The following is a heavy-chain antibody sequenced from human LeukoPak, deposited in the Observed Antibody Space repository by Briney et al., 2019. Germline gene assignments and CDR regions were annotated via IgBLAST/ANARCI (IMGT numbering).Heavy chain of an antibody. CDR3: AREWGRIAVAGGPGY. CDR2: IWYEGQTK. CDR1: GFIFSNYG. Sequence: PGGSLRLSCEASGFIFSNYGMHWVRQAPGKGLEWLALIWYEGQTKFYADSVKGRFTISRDNSGKTLFLHMTNLRVEDTAVYYCAREWGRIAVAGGPGYWGQGALVTVSS. J-gene: IGHJ4*02. D-gene: IGHD6-19*01. V-gene: IGHV3-33*01.